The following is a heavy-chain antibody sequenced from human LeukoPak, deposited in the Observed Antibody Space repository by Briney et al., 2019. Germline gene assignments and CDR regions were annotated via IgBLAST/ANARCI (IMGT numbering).Heavy chain of an antibody. Sequence: GGSLRLSCAASGFTFSSYWMSWVRQAPGKGLEGVANIKQDGSEKYYVDSVKGRFTTSRDNAENSLYLQMNSMRAEDTAVYYCARELIMTTVTINYYYYMDVWGKGTTVTVSS. CDR2: IKQDGSEK. D-gene: IGHD4-17*01. V-gene: IGHV3-7*01. J-gene: IGHJ6*03. CDR1: GFTFSSYW. CDR3: ARELIMTTVTINYYYYMDV.